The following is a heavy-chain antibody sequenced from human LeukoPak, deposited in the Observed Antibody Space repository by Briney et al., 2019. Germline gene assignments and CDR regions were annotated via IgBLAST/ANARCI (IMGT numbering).Heavy chain of an antibody. D-gene: IGHD2-21*01. CDR1: GFTFSSYA. CDR3: ARDVAYCGGDCSGGFYYYYYMDV. V-gene: IGHV3-30-3*01. Sequence: GGSLRLSCAASGFTFSSYAMHWVRQAPGKGLEWVAVISYDGSNKYYADSVKGRFTISRDNSTNTLYLQLNSLRAEDTAVYYCARDVAYCGGDCSGGFYYYYYMDVWGKGTTVTVSS. J-gene: IGHJ6*03. CDR2: ISYDGSNK.